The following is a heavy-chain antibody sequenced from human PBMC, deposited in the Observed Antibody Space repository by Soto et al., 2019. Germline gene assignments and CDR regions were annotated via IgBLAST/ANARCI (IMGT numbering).Heavy chain of an antibody. CDR2: INPNGGGT. CDR1: GYTFTGYY. Sequence: ASVKVSCKASGYTFTGYYMHWVRQAPGQGLEWMGWINPNGGGTNYAQKFQGWVTMTRDTSISTAYMELSRLRSDDTAVYYCARARSPYQLLVIGVWGQGTLVTVSS. CDR3: ARARSPYQLLVIGV. V-gene: IGHV1-2*04. J-gene: IGHJ4*02. D-gene: IGHD2-2*01.